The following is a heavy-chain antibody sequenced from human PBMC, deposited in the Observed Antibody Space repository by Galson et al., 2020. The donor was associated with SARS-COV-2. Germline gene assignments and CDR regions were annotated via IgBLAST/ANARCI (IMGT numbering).Heavy chain of an antibody. CDR2: ISPSGTT. V-gene: IGHV4-34*01. J-gene: IGHJ4*02. CDR1: GGSFSGYS. CDR3: ARGRPEITMVVVVFTSSSINFDN. Sequence: SQTLSLTCAVYGGSFSGYSWTWIRQPPGKGLEWIGDISPSGTTNYNPSLKSRVIMSVDTSMNQFSLRLSSVTAADTAVYYCARGRPEITMVVVVFTSSSINFDNWSQGTLVTVSS. D-gene: IGHD3-22*01.